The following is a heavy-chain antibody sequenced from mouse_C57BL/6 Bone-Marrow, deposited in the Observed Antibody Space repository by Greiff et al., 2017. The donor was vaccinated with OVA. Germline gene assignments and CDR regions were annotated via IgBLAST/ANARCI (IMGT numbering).Heavy chain of an antibody. CDR2: IDPSDSYT. Sequence: QVQLQQPGAELVMPGASVKLSCKASGYTFTSYWMHWVKQRPGQGLEWIGEIDPSDSYTNSNQKFKGTSTLTVDKSSSTAYMQLSGLTSEDSAVYYCARDYGSSYWYFDVWGTGTTVTVSS. J-gene: IGHJ1*03. V-gene: IGHV1-69*01. D-gene: IGHD1-1*01. CDR1: GYTFTSYW. CDR3: ARDYGSSYWYFDV.